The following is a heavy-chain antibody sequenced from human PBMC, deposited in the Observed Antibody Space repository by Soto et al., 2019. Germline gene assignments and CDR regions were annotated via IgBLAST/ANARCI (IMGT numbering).Heavy chain of an antibody. Sequence: GGSLRLSCAASGFTFSSYVMHGGRQAPGKGLEWVAVIWYDGSNKYYADSVKGRFTISRDNSKNTLYLQMNSLRAEDTAVYYCARDRRTYYYDSSGYPLGYWGQGTLVTVSS. D-gene: IGHD3-22*01. CDR1: GFTFSSYV. CDR2: IWYDGSNK. J-gene: IGHJ4*02. V-gene: IGHV3-33*01. CDR3: ARDRRTYYYDSSGYPLGY.